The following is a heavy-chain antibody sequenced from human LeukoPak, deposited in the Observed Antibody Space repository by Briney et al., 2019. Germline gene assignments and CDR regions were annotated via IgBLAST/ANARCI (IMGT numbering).Heavy chain of an antibody. D-gene: IGHD2-2*01. V-gene: IGHV4-4*02. Sequence: PSETLSLTCAVSGGSISSSNWWSWVRQPPVKGLEWIGEIYHSGSTNYNPSLKSRVTISVDKSKNQFSLKLSSVTAADTAVYYCARVPRYCSSTSCSDYYYYYGMDVWGQGTTVTVSS. CDR1: GGSISSSNW. CDR2: IYHSGST. CDR3: ARVPRYCSSTSCSDYYYYYGMDV. J-gene: IGHJ6*02.